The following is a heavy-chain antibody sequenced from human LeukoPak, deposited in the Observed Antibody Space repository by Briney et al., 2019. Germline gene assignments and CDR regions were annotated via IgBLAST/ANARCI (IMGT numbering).Heavy chain of an antibody. CDR2: ISSSGSTI. CDR1: GFTFSDYY. D-gene: IGHD2-15*01. Sequence: GGSLRLSCAASGFTFSDYYMSWIRQAPGKGLEWVSHISSSGSTIYYADSVKGRFTISRDNAKNSLYLQMNSLRAENTAVYYCTVNYCSGATCYMYWGQGTLVTVSS. V-gene: IGHV3-11*01. J-gene: IGHJ4*02. CDR3: TVNYCSGATCYMY.